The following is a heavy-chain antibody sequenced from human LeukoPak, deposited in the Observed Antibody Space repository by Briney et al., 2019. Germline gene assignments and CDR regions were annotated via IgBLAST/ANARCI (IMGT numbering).Heavy chain of an antibody. Sequence: SETLSLTCTVSGGSMSSYYWSWIRQPPGKELEWIGYIYYSGSTNYKPSLKSRVTISVDTSMNQFSLKLSSVTAADTAVYYCATAPSDYYGSGSPARWFDPWGQGTLVTVSS. V-gene: IGHV4-59*12. CDR2: IYYSGST. CDR3: ATAPSDYYGSGSPARWFDP. J-gene: IGHJ5*02. D-gene: IGHD3-10*01. CDR1: GGSMSSYY.